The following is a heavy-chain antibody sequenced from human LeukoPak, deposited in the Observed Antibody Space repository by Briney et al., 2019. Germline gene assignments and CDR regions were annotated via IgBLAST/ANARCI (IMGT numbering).Heavy chain of an antibody. D-gene: IGHD3-22*01. J-gene: IGHJ4*02. Sequence: PGGSLRLSCAASGFTVSSNYMSWVRQAPGKGLEWVSVIYSGGSTYYADSVKGRFTISRDNSKNTLYLQMNSLRAEDTAVYYCARDMYYYDSSGYYYDKNFDYWGQGTLVTVSS. CDR1: GFTVSSNY. CDR2: IYSGGST. V-gene: IGHV3-66*01. CDR3: ARDMYYYDSSGYYYDKNFDY.